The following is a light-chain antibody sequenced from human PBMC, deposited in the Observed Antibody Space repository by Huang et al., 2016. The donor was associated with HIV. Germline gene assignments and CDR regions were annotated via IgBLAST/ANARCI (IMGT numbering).Light chain of an antibody. CDR2: DTS. CDR1: HSLGYN. V-gene: IGKV3-11*01. J-gene: IGKJ4*01. CDR3: QQRSDWPLT. Sequence: DIVLTQSPATLSLSPGDSAALFCRASHSLGYNLAWYQQRPGHAPRLLIYDTSSRATGNPARFTGSGSGTDYTLTISSLEPEDFVVYYCQQRSDWPLTFGGGTKVDIK.